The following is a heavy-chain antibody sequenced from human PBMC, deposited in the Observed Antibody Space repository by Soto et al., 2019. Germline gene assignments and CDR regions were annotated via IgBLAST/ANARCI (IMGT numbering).Heavy chain of an antibody. J-gene: IGHJ3*01. D-gene: IGHD3-22*01. Sequence: PGGSLSLSCAASGFTFSNAWMSWVRQAPGKGLEWVANINQDGRAAWYVDSVKGRFTISRDNAKRSLYLQMSSLRLEDTAVYYCARGDYHDTGGPFSDAFDVWGPGTMVTVSS. CDR1: GFTFSNAW. CDR2: INQDGRAA. CDR3: ARGDYHDTGGPFSDAFDV. V-gene: IGHV3-7*04.